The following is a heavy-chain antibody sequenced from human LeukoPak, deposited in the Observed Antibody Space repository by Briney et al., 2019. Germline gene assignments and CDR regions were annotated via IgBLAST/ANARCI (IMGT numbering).Heavy chain of an antibody. V-gene: IGHV4-59*04. J-gene: IGHJ4*02. CDR3: ADSGSYYYFDD. CDR1: GGSISSYY. CDR2: MYYGGST. D-gene: IGHD3-10*01. Sequence: PSETLSLTCTVSGGSISSYYWSWIRQPPGKGLEWIGTMYYGGSTYYNPSLKSRVTISVDTSKNQFSLRLNSVTAADTAVYFCADSGSYYYFDDWGQGTLVTVSS.